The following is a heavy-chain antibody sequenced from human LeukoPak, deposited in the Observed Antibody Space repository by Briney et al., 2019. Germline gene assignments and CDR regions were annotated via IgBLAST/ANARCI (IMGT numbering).Heavy chain of an antibody. D-gene: IGHD6-13*01. CDR3: AGVSSSWYEYYYYYMDV. CDR2: IYYSGST. CDR1: GVSISSSNSY. V-gene: IGHV4-61*05. J-gene: IGHJ6*03. Sequence: SETLSLTCTVSGVSISSSNSYWGWIRQPPGKGLEWIGYIYYSGSTNYNPSLKSRVTISVDTSKNQFSLKLSSVTAADTAVYYCAGVSSSWYEYYYYYMDVWGKGTTVTISS.